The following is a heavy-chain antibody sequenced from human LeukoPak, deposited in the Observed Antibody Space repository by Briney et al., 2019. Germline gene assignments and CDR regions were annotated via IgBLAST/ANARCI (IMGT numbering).Heavy chain of an antibody. CDR1: GFIFNNFP. D-gene: IGHD5-18*01. J-gene: IGHJ4*02. CDR3: AKDLKLWLPYYFDY. Sequence: GGSLRLSCAASGFIFNNFPMTWVRQTPGKGLEAVSSISGTGGDTYYTDSVGGRFTISRDNSKNTLYLQMNSLRAEDTAVYYCAKDLKLWLPYYFDYWGQGTLVTVSS. CDR2: ISGTGGDT. V-gene: IGHV3-23*01.